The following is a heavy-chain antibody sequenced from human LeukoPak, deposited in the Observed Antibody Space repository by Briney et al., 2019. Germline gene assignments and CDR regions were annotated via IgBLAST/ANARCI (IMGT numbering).Heavy chain of an antibody. CDR2: IYYSGST. CDR3: ARWSQEQLDFDY. D-gene: IGHD6-6*01. J-gene: IGHJ4*02. V-gene: IGHV4-59*08. Sequence: SETLSLTCTVSGGSISSYYWSWIRQPPGKGLEWIGYIYYSGSTNYNPSLKSRVTISVDTSKNQFSLKLSSVTAADTAVYYCARWSQEQLDFDYWGQGTLVTVSS. CDR1: GGSISSYY.